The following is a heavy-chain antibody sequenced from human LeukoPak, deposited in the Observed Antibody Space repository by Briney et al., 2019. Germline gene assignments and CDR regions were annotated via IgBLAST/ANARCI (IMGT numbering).Heavy chain of an antibody. V-gene: IGHV4-59*01. CDR1: GGSISSYY. J-gene: IGHJ5*02. CDR2: IYYSGST. CDR3: ARAHHNWFDP. Sequence: SETLSLTCTVSGGSISSYYWSWIRQPPGQGLEWIGYIYYSGSTNYNPSLKSRVTISVDTSKNQFSLKLSSVTAADTAVYYCARAHHNWFDPWGQGTLVTVSS.